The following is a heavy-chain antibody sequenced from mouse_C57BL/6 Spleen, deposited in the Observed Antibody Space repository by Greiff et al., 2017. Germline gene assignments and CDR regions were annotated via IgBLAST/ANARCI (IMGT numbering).Heavy chain of an antibody. D-gene: IGHD1-1*01. CDR1: GFTFSDYY. V-gene: IGHV5-12*01. CDR2: ISNGGGST. Sequence: EVQRVESGGGLVQPGGSLKLSCAASGFTFSDYYMYWVRQTPEKRLEWVAYISNGGGSTYYPDTVKGRFTISRDNAKNTLYLQMSRLKSEDTAMYYCARGDLITTVEAMDYWGQGTSVTVSS. CDR3: ARGDLITTVEAMDY. J-gene: IGHJ4*01.